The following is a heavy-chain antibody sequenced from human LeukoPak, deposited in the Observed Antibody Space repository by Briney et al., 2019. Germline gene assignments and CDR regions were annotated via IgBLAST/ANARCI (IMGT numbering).Heavy chain of an antibody. CDR2: ISYDGSNK. CDR1: GFTFSSYA. V-gene: IGHV3-30*01. J-gene: IGHJ3*02. Sequence: PGGSLRLSCAASGFTFSSYAMHWVRQAPGKGLEWVEVISYDGSNKYYADSVKGRFTISRDNSKNTLYLQMNSLKAEVTAVDYCAREPSIWGQGTMVTVSS. CDR3: AREPSI.